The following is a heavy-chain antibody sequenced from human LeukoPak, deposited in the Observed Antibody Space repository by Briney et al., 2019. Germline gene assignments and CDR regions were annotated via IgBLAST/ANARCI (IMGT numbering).Heavy chain of an antibody. J-gene: IGHJ3*02. CDR1: GGTFSSYA. D-gene: IGHD3-22*01. V-gene: IGHV1-69*05. CDR2: IIPIFGTA. Sequence: SVKVSCKASGGTFSSYAISWVRQAPGQGLEWMGRIIPIFGTANYAQKFQGRVTITTGESTSTAYMELSSLRSEDTAVYYCARDDQAYDSSGYRAFDIWGQGTMVTVSS. CDR3: ARDDQAYDSSGYRAFDI.